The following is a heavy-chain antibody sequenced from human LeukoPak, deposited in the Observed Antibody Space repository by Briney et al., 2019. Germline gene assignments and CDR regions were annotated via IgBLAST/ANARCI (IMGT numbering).Heavy chain of an antibody. CDR1: GFTFSSYG. CDR3: AKSFYYYDSSGYLDY. J-gene: IGHJ4*02. V-gene: IGHV3-23*01. D-gene: IGHD3-22*01. Sequence: GGSLRLSCAASGFTFSSYGMSWVRQAPGKGLEWVSAISGSGGSTHYADSVKGRFTISRDNSKNTLYLQMNSLRAEDTAVYYCAKSFYYYDSSGYLDYWGQGTLVTVSS. CDR2: ISGSGGST.